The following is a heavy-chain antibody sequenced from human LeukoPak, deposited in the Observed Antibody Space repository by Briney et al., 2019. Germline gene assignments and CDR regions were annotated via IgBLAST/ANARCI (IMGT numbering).Heavy chain of an antibody. V-gene: IGHV4-59*01. CDR1: GGSISSYY. Sequence: SGTLSLTCTVSGGSISSYYWSWIRQPPGKGLEWIGYIYYSGSTNYNPSLKSRVTISVDTSKNQFSLKLSSVTAADTAVYYCARYSGYDWRGYYFDYWGQGTLVTVSS. CDR2: IYYSGST. D-gene: IGHD5-12*01. J-gene: IGHJ4*02. CDR3: ARYSGYDWRGYYFDY.